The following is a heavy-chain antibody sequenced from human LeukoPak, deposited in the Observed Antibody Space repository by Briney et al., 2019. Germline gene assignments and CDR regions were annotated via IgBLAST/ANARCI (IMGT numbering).Heavy chain of an antibody. V-gene: IGHV1-46*01. CDR1: GYTFTNFY. CDR2: INPTTGST. J-gene: IGHJ3*02. D-gene: IGHD1-14*01. CDR3: ARDLNPQSIGMRAFDI. Sequence: ASVKVSCKASGYTFTNFYLHWVRQAPGQGLEWMGIINPTTGSTTYAQKLQGRVTMHREMSTSTVYMELSSLRSEDTAVYFCARDLNPQSIGMRAFDIWGQGTMVTASS.